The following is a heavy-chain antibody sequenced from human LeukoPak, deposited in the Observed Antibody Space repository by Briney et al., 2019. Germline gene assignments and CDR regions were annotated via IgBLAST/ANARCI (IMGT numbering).Heavy chain of an antibody. CDR3: ARGSMVRGVIPY. Sequence: SETLSLTRAVYGGSFSGYYWSWIRQPPGKGLEWIGEINHSGSTNYNPSLKSRATISVDTSKNQFSLKLSSVTAADTAVYYCARGSMVRGVIPYWGQGTLVTVSS. D-gene: IGHD3-10*01. J-gene: IGHJ4*02. V-gene: IGHV4-34*01. CDR1: GGSFSGYY. CDR2: INHSGST.